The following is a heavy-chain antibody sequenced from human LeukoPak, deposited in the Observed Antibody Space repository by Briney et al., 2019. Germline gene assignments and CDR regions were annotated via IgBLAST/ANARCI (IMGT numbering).Heavy chain of an antibody. V-gene: IGHV1-69*05. J-gene: IGHJ5*02. CDR2: IIPIFGTA. D-gene: IGHD3-10*01. CDR3: ASSPMGYNWFDP. Sequence: ASVKVSCKASGGTFSSYAISWVRQAPGQGLEWMGRIIPIFGTANYAQKFQGRVTITTDVSTSTAYMELSSLRSEDTAVYYCASSPMGYNWFDPWGQGTLVTVSS. CDR1: GGTFSSYA.